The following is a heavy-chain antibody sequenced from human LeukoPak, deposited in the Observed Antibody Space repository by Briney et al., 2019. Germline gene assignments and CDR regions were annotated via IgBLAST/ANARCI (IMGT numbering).Heavy chain of an antibody. V-gene: IGHV3-48*04. J-gene: IGHJ4*02. Sequence: GGSLRLSCAASGFTFSSYSMNWVRQAPGKGLEWVSYISSSSSTIHYADSVKGRFTISRDNAQNLVYLEMSSLRAEDTAMYYCVRDADFYKGDYWGQGTLVTVSS. CDR2: ISSSSSTI. D-gene: IGHD5-24*01. CDR3: VRDADFYKGDY. CDR1: GFTFSSYS.